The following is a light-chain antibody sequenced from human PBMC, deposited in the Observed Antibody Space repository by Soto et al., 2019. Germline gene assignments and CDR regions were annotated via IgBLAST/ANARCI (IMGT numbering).Light chain of an antibody. Sequence: EIVLTQSPATLSLSPGERDTLSCRASQSVSSYLAWYQQKPGQPPRLLIYDASNTATGIPARFSGSGSGTDFTLTISSLEPEDIAVYYCQQRSNWYTFGQGTTLEIK. J-gene: IGKJ2*01. CDR1: QSVSSY. CDR3: QQRSNWYT. CDR2: DAS. V-gene: IGKV3-11*01.